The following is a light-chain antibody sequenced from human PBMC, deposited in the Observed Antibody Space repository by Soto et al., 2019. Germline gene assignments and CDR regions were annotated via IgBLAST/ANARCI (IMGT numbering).Light chain of an antibody. Sequence: DIVMTQSPATLSVSPGERATLSCRARQSVRSNLAWYQQKPGQAPRLLIYGASSRATGIPDRFSGSWSGTDFTLTISRLEPEDFAVYYCQQYGSSVLTFGQGTKVDIK. CDR3: QQYGSSVLT. CDR2: GAS. V-gene: IGKV3-20*01. CDR1: QSVRSN. J-gene: IGKJ1*01.